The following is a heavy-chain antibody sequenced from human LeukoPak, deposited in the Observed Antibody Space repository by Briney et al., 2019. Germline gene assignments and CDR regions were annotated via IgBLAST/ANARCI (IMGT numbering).Heavy chain of an antibody. J-gene: IGHJ4*02. V-gene: IGHV4-59*01. Sequence: SETLSLTCTVFGASISDYYWTWIRQPPGKGLEWIGYIHYSRGTYYNPSPNSRVTISIDTSKNQFSLKLSSVTAAHTAVYYCTTTSGTSAVDYWGQGTLVTVSS. CDR2: IHYSRGT. CDR1: GASISDYY. CDR3: TTTSGTSAVDY.